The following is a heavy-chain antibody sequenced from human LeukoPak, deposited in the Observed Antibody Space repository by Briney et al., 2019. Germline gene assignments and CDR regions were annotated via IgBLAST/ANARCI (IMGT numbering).Heavy chain of an antibody. CDR1: GYTLTELS. CDR2: FDPEDGET. J-gene: IGHJ6*03. D-gene: IGHD1-1*01. CDR3: ATQEGWKRHYYYYMDV. Sequence: GASVKVSCKVSGYTLTELSMHWVRQAPGKGLEWMGGFDPEDGETIYAQKFQGRVTMTEDTSTDTAYMELSSLRSEDTAVYYCATQEGWKRHYYYYMDVWGKGTTVTVSS. V-gene: IGHV1-24*01.